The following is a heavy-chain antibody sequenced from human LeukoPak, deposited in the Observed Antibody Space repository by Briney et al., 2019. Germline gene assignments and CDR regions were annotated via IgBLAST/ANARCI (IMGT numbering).Heavy chain of an antibody. J-gene: IGHJ5*02. D-gene: IGHD3-3*02. Sequence: KPSETLSLSCTVSGGSISSSSYYWGWIRQPPGKGLEWIGRIYYSGSTYYNPSLKSRVTISVDTPKSQFSLKLSSVPAADTALYYCAREGKHYPWGPGTLVTVSS. CDR1: GGSISSSSYY. CDR2: IYYSGST. CDR3: AREGKHYP. V-gene: IGHV4-39*01.